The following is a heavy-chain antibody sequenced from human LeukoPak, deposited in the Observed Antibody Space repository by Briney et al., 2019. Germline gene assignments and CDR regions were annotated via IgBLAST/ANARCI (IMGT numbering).Heavy chain of an antibody. CDR1: GYSISSGYY. CDR3: ARFKRAGGWSYFDY. J-gene: IGHJ4*02. Sequence: SETLSLTCTVSGYSISSGYYWGWIRQPPGKGLEWIGSIYHSGSTYYNPSLKSRVTISVDTSKNQFSLKLSSVTAADTAVYYCARFKRAGGWSYFDYWGQGTLVTVSS. D-gene: IGHD6-19*01. CDR2: IYHSGST. V-gene: IGHV4-38-2*02.